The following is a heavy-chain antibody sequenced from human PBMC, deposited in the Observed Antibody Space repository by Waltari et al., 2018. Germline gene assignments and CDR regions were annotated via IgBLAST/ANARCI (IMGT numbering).Heavy chain of an antibody. D-gene: IGHD4-4*01. Sequence: QLQLQESGPGLVKPSETLSLIYTVSGVSISSSSYYWGWIRQPPGKGLEWIANTYYDGYTYYNSSHQSRLTISLDTPKNQFSLKLTSVTAADTAVYYCARGAGHYKPFDFWGQGTLVAVSS. CDR2: TYYDGYT. CDR1: GVSISSSSYY. J-gene: IGHJ4*02. CDR3: ARGAGHYKPFDF. V-gene: IGHV4-39*07.